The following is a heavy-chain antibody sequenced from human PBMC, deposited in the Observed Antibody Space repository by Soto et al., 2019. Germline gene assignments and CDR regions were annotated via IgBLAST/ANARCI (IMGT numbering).Heavy chain of an antibody. CDR1: GASISSYY. CDR2: MHHTQGT. Sequence: TETLSLTCSVSGASISSYYWTWIRQPPGGGLEWIGYMHHTQGTNDNPSLRGRVHMSIDTSMNQFSLRLTSVTAADTAVYYCARVPFVGYFDWLDPWGHGTLVTVSS. CDR3: ARVPFVGYFDWLDP. D-gene: IGHD3-9*01. V-gene: IGHV4-59*01. J-gene: IGHJ5*02.